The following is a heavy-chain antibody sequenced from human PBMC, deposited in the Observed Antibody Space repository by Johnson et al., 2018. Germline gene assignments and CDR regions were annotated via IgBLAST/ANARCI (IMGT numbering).Heavy chain of an antibody. V-gene: IGHV3-74*01. J-gene: IGHJ6*02. CDR3: ARGRYYAMDV. CDR2: INSDGNTT. CDR1: GFTFSNFW. Sequence: VQLQESGVALVQPGGSLRLSCAASGFTFSNFWMHWVRQAPGKGLVWVSRINSDGNTTGYADSVKGRFTISRDNAKNTLYLQMNSLRAEDTAVDYCARGRYYAMDVWGQGTTVTVSS.